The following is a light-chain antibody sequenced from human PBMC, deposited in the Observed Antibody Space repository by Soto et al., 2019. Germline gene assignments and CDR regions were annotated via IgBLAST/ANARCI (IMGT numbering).Light chain of an antibody. CDR3: SSYTSSSTLV. V-gene: IGLV1-47*01. Sequence: QSVLTQPPSASATPGQRVTISCSGRSSNIGIHYIYWYQHLPGTAPKLLIHRNNERPSGVPDRFSGSKSGTSASLAISGLRSEDEGDYYCSSYTSSSTLVFGGGTQLTVL. CDR1: SSNIGIHY. J-gene: IGLJ3*02. CDR2: RNN.